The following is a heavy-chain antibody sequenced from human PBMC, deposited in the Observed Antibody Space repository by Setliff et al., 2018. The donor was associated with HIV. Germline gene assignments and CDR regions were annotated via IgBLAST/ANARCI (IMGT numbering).Heavy chain of an antibody. D-gene: IGHD5-12*01. V-gene: IGHV1-69*13. CDR2: IIPIFGTA. Sequence: SVKVSCKASGGTFSSYAISWVRQAPGQGLEWMGGIIPIFGTANYAQKFQDRVTIPADESTTTVYMEVRSLKSEDTALYYCARGPLYGYDRGYFDYWGQGTLVTVSS. CDR1: GGTFSSYA. CDR3: ARGPLYGYDRGYFDY. J-gene: IGHJ4*02.